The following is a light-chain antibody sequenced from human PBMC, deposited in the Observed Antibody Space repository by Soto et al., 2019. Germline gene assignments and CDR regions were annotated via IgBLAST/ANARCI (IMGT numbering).Light chain of an antibody. V-gene: IGKV1-5*01. CDR1: QSISSW. CDR3: QQYNTYSRT. J-gene: IGKJ1*01. Sequence: DIQMTQSPSTLSASVGDRVIITCRASQSISSWLAWYQQKPGKAPKVLIYDASSLESGVPSRFSGSGSGTEFTLTISSLQPYDFATYYCQQYNTYSRTFGQGTKVEI. CDR2: DAS.